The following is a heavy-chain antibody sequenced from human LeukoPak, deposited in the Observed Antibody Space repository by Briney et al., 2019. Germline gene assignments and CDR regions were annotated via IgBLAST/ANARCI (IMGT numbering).Heavy chain of an antibody. V-gene: IGHV4-34*01. J-gene: IGHJ4*02. CDR2: INHSGST. D-gene: IGHD3-22*01. CDR3: ARGRDYYDSSGYYYSFAY. CDR1: GGSFSGYY. Sequence: SETLSLTCAVYGGSFSGYYWSWIRQPPGKGLEWIGEINHSGSTNYNPSLKSRVTISVDTSKNQFSLKLSSVTAADTAVYYCARGRDYYDSSGYYYSFAYWGQGTLVTVYS.